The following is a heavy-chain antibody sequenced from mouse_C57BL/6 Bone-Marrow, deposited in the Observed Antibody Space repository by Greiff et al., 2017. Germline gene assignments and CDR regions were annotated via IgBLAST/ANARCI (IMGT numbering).Heavy chain of an antibody. CDR3: ASRELGRDYAMDY. Sequence: QVQLQQSGAELVKPGASVKMSCKASGYTFTSYWITWVKQRPGQGLEWIGDINPGSGSTNYNEKFKSKATLTVDTSSSTAYMQLCSLTSEDSAVYDCASRELGRDYAMDYWGQGTSVTVSS. CDR1: GYTFTSYW. V-gene: IGHV1-55*01. CDR2: INPGSGST. J-gene: IGHJ4*01. D-gene: IGHD4-1*01.